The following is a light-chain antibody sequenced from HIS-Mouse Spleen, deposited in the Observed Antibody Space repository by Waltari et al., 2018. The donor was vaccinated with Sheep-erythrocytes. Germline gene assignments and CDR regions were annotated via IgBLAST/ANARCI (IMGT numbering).Light chain of an antibody. V-gene: IGLV2-11*01. J-gene: IGLJ1*01. CDR1: SRDAGCYNY. CDR3: CSYAGSYNHV. CDR2: DVS. Sequence: QSALTQPRSVSGSPGQSVTISCTGTSRDAGCYNYVSWYQQHPGKAPKLMIYDVSKRPSGVPDRFSGSKSGNTASLTISGLQAEDEADYYCCSYAGSYNHVFATGTKVTVL.